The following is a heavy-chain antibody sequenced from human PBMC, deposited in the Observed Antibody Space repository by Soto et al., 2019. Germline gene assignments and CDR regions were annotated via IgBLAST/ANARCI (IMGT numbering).Heavy chain of an antibody. CDR3: AKGGVIATFGGVIVPYYFDS. Sequence: PGGSLSLSCEVSGFSFRVNGVSWVRQAPGKGLEWVSTLGGADGVTYYADSVKGRFTISRDNSKDTLYLQMNNLGAEDTALYYCAKGGVIATFGGVIVPYYFDSWGQGTPGTVS. J-gene: IGHJ4*02. CDR1: GFSFRVNG. D-gene: IGHD3-16*02. V-gene: IGHV3-23*01. CDR2: LGGADGVT.